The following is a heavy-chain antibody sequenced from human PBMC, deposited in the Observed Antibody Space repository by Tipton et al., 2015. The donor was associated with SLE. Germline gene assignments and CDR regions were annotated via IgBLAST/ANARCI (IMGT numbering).Heavy chain of an antibody. CDR2: IWYDGSNK. J-gene: IGHJ4*02. Sequence: SLRLSCAASGFTFSSYSMNWVRQAPGKGLEWVAVIWYDGSNKYYADSVKGRFTISRDNSKNTLYLQMNSLRAEDTAVYYCAREAVAVFYFDYWGQGTLVTVSS. V-gene: IGHV3-33*08. CDR3: AREAVAVFYFDY. CDR1: GFTFSSYS. D-gene: IGHD6-19*01.